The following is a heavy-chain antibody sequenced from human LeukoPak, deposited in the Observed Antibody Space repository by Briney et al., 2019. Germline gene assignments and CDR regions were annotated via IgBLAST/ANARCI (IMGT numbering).Heavy chain of an antibody. CDR1: GGSISSSSHF. J-gene: IGHJ5*02. CDR3: ARLGSTSCYQVCWFDP. CDR2: IYYTGST. Sequence: SETLSLTCSVSGGSISSSSHFWGWIRQPPGKGLEWIGSIYYTGSTYYNPSLKSRVTISVDTSKNQFSLKLSSVTAADTAVYHCARLGSTSCYQVCWFDPWGQGTLVTVSS. V-gene: IGHV4-39*01. D-gene: IGHD2-2*01.